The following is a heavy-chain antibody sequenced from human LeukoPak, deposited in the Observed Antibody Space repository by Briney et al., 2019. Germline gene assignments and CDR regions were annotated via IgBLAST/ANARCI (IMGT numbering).Heavy chain of an antibody. J-gene: IGHJ4*02. V-gene: IGHV5-51*01. CDR3: ATTYGGNSRPLRY. CDR2: IYPGDSDT. D-gene: IGHD4-23*01. CDR1: GYSFTSYW. Sequence: GETLNISCKGSGYSFTSYWIGWVRQMPGKGLEWMGIIYPGDSDTRYSPSFQGQVTISADKSISTAYLQWSSLKASNTAMYYCATTYGGNSRPLRYWGQGTLVTVSS.